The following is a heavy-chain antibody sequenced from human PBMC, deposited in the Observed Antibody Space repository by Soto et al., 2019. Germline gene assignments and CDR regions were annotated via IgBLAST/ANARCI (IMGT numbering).Heavy chain of an antibody. D-gene: IGHD6-13*01. Sequence: SETLSLTCAVYGSSITITYYWGWVRQPPGKGLEWIGSIHHSGSVFESGSTHYNPSFKSRVTISADTSKNQFSLKLTSVTAADTAVYFCARHSSRSSSDYCGQGPL. CDR2: IHHSGSVFESGST. CDR1: GSSITITYY. V-gene: IGHV4-38-2*01. J-gene: IGHJ4*02. CDR3: ARHSSRSSSDY.